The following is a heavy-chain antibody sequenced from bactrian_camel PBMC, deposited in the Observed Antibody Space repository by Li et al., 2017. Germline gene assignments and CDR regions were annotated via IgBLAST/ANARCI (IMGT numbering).Heavy chain of an antibody. V-gene: IGHV3S53*01. Sequence: QLVESGGGLVQPGGSMRLSCATAGDSAEFKCMGWFRQAPGKEREGVANLLPTGATSYHDSVKGRFTISRDNAKNTVYLQINSLRPEDTAVYYCATGPPYPRLMGEYKNWGQGTQVTVS. CDR2: LPTGAT. J-gene: IGHJ4*01. CDR1: GDSAEFKC. D-gene: IGHD4*01. CDR3: ATGPPYPRLMGEYKN.